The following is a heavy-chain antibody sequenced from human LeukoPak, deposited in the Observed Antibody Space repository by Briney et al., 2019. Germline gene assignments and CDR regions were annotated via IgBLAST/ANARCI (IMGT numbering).Heavy chain of an antibody. CDR2: INAGNGNT. V-gene: IGHV1-3*01. J-gene: IGHJ6*02. CDR3: ARKAVAYYYYGMDV. Sequence: ASVKVSCKASGYTFTSFFMHWVRQAPGQRLEWMGWINAGNGNTKYSQKFQGRVTITRDTSASTAYMELSSLRSEDTAVYYCARKAVAYYYYGMDVWGQGTTVTVSS. D-gene: IGHD6-19*01. CDR1: GYTFTSFF.